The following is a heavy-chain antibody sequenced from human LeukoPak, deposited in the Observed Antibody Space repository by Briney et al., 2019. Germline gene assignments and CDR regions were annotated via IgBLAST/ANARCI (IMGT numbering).Heavy chain of an antibody. J-gene: IGHJ6*03. CDR1: GGTFSIYA. D-gene: IGHD4-17*01. CDR3: ARTTTATQNYYYYHMDV. V-gene: IGHV1-69*06. CDR2: IIPIFGSI. Sequence: SVKVSCKASGGTFSIYAISWVRQAPGQGLEWMGGIIPIFGSINYAQNFQGRVTITADRSTSTAYMELNSVRSEDTAVYYCARTTTATQNYYYYHMDVWGKGTTVTVSS.